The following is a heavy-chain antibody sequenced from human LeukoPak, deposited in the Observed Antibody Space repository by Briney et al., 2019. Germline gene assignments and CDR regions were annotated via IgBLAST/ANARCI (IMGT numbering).Heavy chain of an antibody. J-gene: IGHJ5*02. Sequence: SVKVSCEASGGTFSSYAISWVRQAPGQGLEWMGGIIPIFGTASYAQKFQGRVTITTDESTSTAYMELSSLRSEDTAVYYCARTSGDTMVRGVRWFDPWGQGTLVTVSS. CDR1: GGTFSSYA. CDR3: ARTSGDTMVRGVRWFDP. CDR2: IIPIFGTA. V-gene: IGHV1-69*05. D-gene: IGHD3-10*01.